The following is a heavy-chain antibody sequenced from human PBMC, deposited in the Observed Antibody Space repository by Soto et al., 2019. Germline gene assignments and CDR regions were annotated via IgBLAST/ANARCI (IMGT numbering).Heavy chain of an antibody. D-gene: IGHD3-22*01. CDR3: AKGTTYYYDSSGYYYDY. CDR2: ISGSGGST. V-gene: IGHV3-23*01. CDR1: GFTVSSHA. Sequence: GGSLRLSFAASGFTVSSHAISWVRQAPGKGREGVSAISGSGGSTYYADSVKGRFTISRDNSKNKLYLQMNSLRAEDTAVYYCAKGTTYYYDSSGYYYDYWGQGT. J-gene: IGHJ4*02.